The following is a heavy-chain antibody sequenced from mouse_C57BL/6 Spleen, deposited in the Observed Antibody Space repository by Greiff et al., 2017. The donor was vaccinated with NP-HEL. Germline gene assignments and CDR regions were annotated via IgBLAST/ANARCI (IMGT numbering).Heavy chain of an antibody. J-gene: IGHJ4*01. Sequence: EVHLVESGGGLVKPGGSLKLSCAASGFTFSDYGMHWVRQAPEKGLEWVAYISSGSSTIYYADTVKGRFTISRDNAKNTLFLQMTSLRSEDTAMYYCARQDDYYGSSYAMDYWGQGTSVTVSS. CDR2: ISSGSSTI. V-gene: IGHV5-17*01. CDR3: ARQDDYYGSSYAMDY. D-gene: IGHD1-1*01. CDR1: GFTFSDYG.